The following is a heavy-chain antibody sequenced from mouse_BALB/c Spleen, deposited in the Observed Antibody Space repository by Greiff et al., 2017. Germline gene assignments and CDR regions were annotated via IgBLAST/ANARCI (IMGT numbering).Heavy chain of an antibody. J-gene: IGHJ4*01. Sequence: EVMLVESGGGLVQPGGSLRLSCATSGFTFTDYYMSWVRQPPGQALEWLGFIKNKANGYTTEYSASVKGRFTISRDNSQSILYLQMNTLRAEDSATYYCARDKGTGTGFYYAMDDWGQGTSVTVSS. D-gene: IGHD4-1*01. V-gene: IGHV7-3*02. CDR2: IKNKANGYTT. CDR1: GFTFTDYY. CDR3: ARDKGTGTGFYYAMDD.